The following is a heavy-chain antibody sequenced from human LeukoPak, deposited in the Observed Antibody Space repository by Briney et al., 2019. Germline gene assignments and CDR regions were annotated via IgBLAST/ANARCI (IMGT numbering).Heavy chain of an antibody. J-gene: IGHJ4*02. CDR3: ARDVGGSYFPFDY. CDR1: VGTFSTYA. Sequence: AASVKVSCKASVGTFSTYAISWVRQAPGQGLEWMGGIIPIFGTANYAQKFQGRVTITTDESTSTAYMELSSLRSEDTAVYYCARDVGGSYFPFDYWGQGTLVTVSS. V-gene: IGHV1-69*05. CDR2: IIPIFGTA. D-gene: IGHD1-26*01.